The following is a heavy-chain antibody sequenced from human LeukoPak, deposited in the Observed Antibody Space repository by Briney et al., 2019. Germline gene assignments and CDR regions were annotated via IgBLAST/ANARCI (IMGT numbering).Heavy chain of an antibody. CDR3: ARRSPTDWFDP. J-gene: IGHJ5*02. CDR1: GYSFIDYW. CDR2: IYPGESA. V-gene: IGHV5-51*01. Sequence: GESLKISCRRSGYSFIDYWIAWVRQMPGKGLEWMGFIYPGESARYSPSFQGQVTISADKSINTAYLQWSSLKASDTAIYYCARRSPTDWFDPWGQGTLVTVSS.